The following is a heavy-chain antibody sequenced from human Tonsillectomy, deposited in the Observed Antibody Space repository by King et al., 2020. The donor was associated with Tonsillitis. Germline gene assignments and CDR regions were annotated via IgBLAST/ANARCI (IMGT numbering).Heavy chain of an antibody. Sequence: VQLQQWGAGLLKPSETLSLTCAVYGGSFSGYYWSWIRQPPGKGLEWIGEINHSGSTNYNPSLKSRVTISVDTSKNQFSLKLSSVTAADTAVYYCARGRDAAIYYFDYWGQGTLVTVSS. CDR2: INHSGST. J-gene: IGHJ4*02. CDR3: ARGRDAAIYYFDY. D-gene: IGHD2-2*01. CDR1: GGSFSGYY. V-gene: IGHV4-34*01.